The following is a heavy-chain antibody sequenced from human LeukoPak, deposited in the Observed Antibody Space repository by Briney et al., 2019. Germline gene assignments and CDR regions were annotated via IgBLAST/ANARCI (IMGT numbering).Heavy chain of an antibody. J-gene: IGHJ3*02. CDR1: GYSFTLYW. CDR2: IYPGDSDT. CDR3: ARKTSSSWPYASANDAFDI. V-gene: IGHV5-51*01. Sequence: PGESLKISCKSSGYSFTLYWIGWVRQMPGKGLEWLGIIYPGDSDTRYSPSFQGQVTISADKSISTAYLQWSSLKASDTAMYYCARKTSSSWPYASANDAFDIWGQGTMVTVSS. D-gene: IGHD6-13*01.